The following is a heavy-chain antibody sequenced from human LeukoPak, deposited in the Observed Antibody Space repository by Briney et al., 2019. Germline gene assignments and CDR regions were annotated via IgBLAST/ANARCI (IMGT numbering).Heavy chain of an antibody. CDR2: INHSGST. J-gene: IGHJ4*02. Sequence: SETLSLTCAVYGGSFSGYYWSWIRQPPGKGLEWIGEINHSGSTNYNPSLKSRVTISVDTSKNQFSLKLSSVTAADTAVYYCAAQSGSQKYYFDYWGQGTLVTVSS. V-gene: IGHV4-34*01. CDR1: GGSFSGYY. CDR3: AAQSGSQKYYFDY.